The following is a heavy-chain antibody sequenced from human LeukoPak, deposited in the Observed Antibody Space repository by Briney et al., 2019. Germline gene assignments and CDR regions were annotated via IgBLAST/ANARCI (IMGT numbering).Heavy chain of an antibody. CDR2: IYWDDDK. D-gene: IGHD3-10*01. CDR3: VHRSLLWSGDFYFDY. V-gene: IGHV2-5*02. Sequence: SGPTLVNPTQTLTLTCTFSGFSLSTSGVGVGWIRQPPGKALEWLALIYWDDDKRYSPSLKSRLTITKDTSKNQVVLTMTNMYPVDTATYYCVHRSLLWSGDFYFDYWGQGTLVTVSS. J-gene: IGHJ4*02. CDR1: GFSLSTSGVG.